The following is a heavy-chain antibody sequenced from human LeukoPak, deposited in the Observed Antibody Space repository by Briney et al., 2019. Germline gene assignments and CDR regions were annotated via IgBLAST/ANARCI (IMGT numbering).Heavy chain of an antibody. CDR3: ARVSIVDYYASGSYQHFDF. Sequence: PGGSLRLSCAASGFTFSSYAMSWVRQAPGKGLEWVSAISGSSGTIYYADSVKGRFTISRDIAKNSLYLLMNSLRAEDTAVYYCARVSIVDYYASGSYQHFDFWGQGTLVTVSS. V-gene: IGHV3-23*01. CDR1: GFTFSSYA. D-gene: IGHD3-10*01. CDR2: ISGSSGTI. J-gene: IGHJ4*02.